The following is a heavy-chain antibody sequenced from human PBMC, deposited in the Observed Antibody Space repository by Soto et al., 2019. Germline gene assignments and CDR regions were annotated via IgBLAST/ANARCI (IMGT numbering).Heavy chain of an antibody. J-gene: IGHJ4*02. D-gene: IGHD4-4*01. CDR2: ISSSSSYT. CDR3: ASQRYSPAF. CDR1: GFPFSDYY. Sequence: PGGSLRLSCAASGFPFSDYYMSWIRQAPGKGLEWVSYISSSSSYTNYADSVKGRFTISRDNAKNTLYLQMNSLRAEDTAVYYCASQRYSPAFWGQGTLVTVSS. V-gene: IGHV3-11*06.